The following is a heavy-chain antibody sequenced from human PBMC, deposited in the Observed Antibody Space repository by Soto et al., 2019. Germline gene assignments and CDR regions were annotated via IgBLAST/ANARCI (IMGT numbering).Heavy chain of an antibody. J-gene: IGHJ6*02. CDR3: ASQYYDILTGYYAYYYYGMDV. D-gene: IGHD3-9*01. V-gene: IGHV4-39*01. CDR1: GGSISSSSYY. Sequence: PSETLSLTCTLSGGSISSSSYYWGWIRQPPGKGLEWIGSIYYSGSTYYNPSLKSRVTISVDTSKNQFSLKLSSVTAADTAVYYCASQYYDILTGYYAYYYYGMDVWGQGTTVTVSS. CDR2: IYYSGST.